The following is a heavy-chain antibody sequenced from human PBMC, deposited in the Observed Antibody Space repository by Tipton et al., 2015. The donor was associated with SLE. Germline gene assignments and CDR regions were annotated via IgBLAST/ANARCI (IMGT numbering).Heavy chain of an antibody. CDR1: GGSISSYY. V-gene: IGHV4-59*12. D-gene: IGHD3-16*02. CDR2: IYYSGST. CDR3: ARGLAYDYVWGCYRQYYFDY. Sequence: TLSLTCTVSGGSISSYYWSCIRQPPGKGLEWIGYIYYSGSTNYNPSLKSRVTISVDTSKNQFSLKLSSVTAADTAVYYCARGLAYDYVWGCYRQYYFDYWGQVTLVTVSS. J-gene: IGHJ4*02.